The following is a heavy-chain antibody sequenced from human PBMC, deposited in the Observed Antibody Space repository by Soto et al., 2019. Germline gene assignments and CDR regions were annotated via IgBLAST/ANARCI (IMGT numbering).Heavy chain of an antibody. D-gene: IGHD1-26*01. CDR3: ATYYPSEFDP. V-gene: IGHV4-30-4*08. CDR1: GASIGSGDDY. CDR2: ISDSGNT. J-gene: IGHJ5*02. Sequence: PSETLSLTCSVSGASIGSGDDYWTWIRQSPGKGLEWIGYISDSGNTFYNPSLRSRLTIALDTSKNHFSLKLNSVTAADTAVYYGATYYPSEFDPWGQGITVTVSS.